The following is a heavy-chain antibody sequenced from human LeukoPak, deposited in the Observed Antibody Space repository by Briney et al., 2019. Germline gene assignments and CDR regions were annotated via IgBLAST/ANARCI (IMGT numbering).Heavy chain of an antibody. CDR3: ARVGQPSSGYPRSDAFDI. D-gene: IGHD3-22*01. V-gene: IGHV3-21*01. CDR1: GFTFSSYS. J-gene: IGHJ3*02. Sequence: PGGSLRLSCAASGFTFSSYSMNWVRQAPGKGLEWVSSISSSSSYIYYADSVKGRFTISRDNAKNSLYLQMNSLRAEDTAVYYCARVGQPSSGYPRSDAFDIWGQGTMVTVSS. CDR2: ISSSSSYI.